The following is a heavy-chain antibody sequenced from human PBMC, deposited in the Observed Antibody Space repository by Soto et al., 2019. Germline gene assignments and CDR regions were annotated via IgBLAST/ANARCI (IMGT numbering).Heavy chain of an antibody. D-gene: IGHD5-12*01. Sequence: QVQLVQSGAEVKKPGASVKVSCKTSGYTFIGYFMHWVRQAPGQGLEWRGWINPKSGGTNYAQKFQGRVTMTRDTSISTAYMDLSRLRPDDTAVYYCARDLRSGYDTHFDYWGQGTLVTVSS. CDR3: ARDLRSGYDTHFDY. CDR1: GYTFIGYF. J-gene: IGHJ4*02. V-gene: IGHV1-2*02. CDR2: INPKSGGT.